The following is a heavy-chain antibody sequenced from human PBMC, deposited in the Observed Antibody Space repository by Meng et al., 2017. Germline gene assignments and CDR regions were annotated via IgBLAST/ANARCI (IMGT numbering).Heavy chain of an antibody. CDR1: GFTFNNYW. Sequence: EVQLVESGGGLVQPGGSLRLSCAASGFTFNNYWMHWVRQVPGKGLVWGSRISGDGSITNYADSVKGRFTISRDNAKNTLYLQMNSLRPEDTAVYYCLDEAPRSDYWGQGSLVTVSS. V-gene: IGHV3-74*01. J-gene: IGHJ4*02. D-gene: IGHD1-1*01. CDR3: LDEAPRSDY. CDR2: ISGDGSIT.